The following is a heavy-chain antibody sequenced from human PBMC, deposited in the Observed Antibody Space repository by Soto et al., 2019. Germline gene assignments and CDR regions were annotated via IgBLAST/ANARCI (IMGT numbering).Heavy chain of an antibody. CDR3: ASGXARQQLETYYYYYGMDV. CDR2: IIPIFGTA. V-gene: IGHV1-69*06. Sequence: GASVKVSCKASGGTFSSYAISWVRQAPGQGLEWMGGIIPIFGTANYAQKFQGRVTITADKSTSTAYMELSSLRSEDTVVYYCASGXARQQLETYYYYYGMDVWGQGTTVTVSS. D-gene: IGHD6-13*01. CDR1: GGTFSSYA. J-gene: IGHJ6*02.